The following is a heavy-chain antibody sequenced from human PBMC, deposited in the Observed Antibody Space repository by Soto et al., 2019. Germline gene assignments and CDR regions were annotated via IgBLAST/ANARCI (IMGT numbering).Heavy chain of an antibody. CDR2: INSDGSNT. CDR1: GLSFNIYW. J-gene: IGHJ6*02. Sequence: EVQLVESGGGLVQPGGSLRLSCAASGLSFNIYWMHWVRQVPGKGLVWLARINSDGSNTIYVDSVKGRFTISRDNAKSTVFLQMDSLRDEDTGVYYCAGGMTGLDVWGQGTTVTVSS. V-gene: IGHV3-74*01. CDR3: AGGMTGLDV.